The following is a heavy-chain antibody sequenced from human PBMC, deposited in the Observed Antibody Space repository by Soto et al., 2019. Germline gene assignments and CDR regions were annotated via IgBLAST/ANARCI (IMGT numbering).Heavy chain of an antibody. Sequence: QVQLVQSGAEVKKPGASVKVSCKASGYTFTGYYMHWVRQAPGQGLEGMGWINPNSGGTNYAQKFQGWVTMTRDTSISTAYMELSRLRSDDTAVYYCARGGDNYYDSSGYYSGYGMDVWGQGTTVTVSS. V-gene: IGHV1-2*04. J-gene: IGHJ6*02. CDR3: ARGGDNYYDSSGYYSGYGMDV. CDR1: GYTFTGYY. D-gene: IGHD3-22*01. CDR2: INPNSGGT.